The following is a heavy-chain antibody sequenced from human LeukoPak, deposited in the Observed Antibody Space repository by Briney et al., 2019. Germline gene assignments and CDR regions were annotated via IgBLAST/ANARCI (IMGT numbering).Heavy chain of an antibody. Sequence: PGGSLRLSCVASGFTFSSYSTNWVRQGPGKGLEWVSSISNSGASTDYADSVKGRFTISRNNAKNSLYLQMTSLRAEDTAVYYCASMEGTGDSHYWGQGTLVTVS. CDR1: GFTFSSYS. CDR3: ASMEGTGDSHY. CDR2: ISNSGAST. V-gene: IGHV3-21*04. J-gene: IGHJ4*02. D-gene: IGHD2-8*02.